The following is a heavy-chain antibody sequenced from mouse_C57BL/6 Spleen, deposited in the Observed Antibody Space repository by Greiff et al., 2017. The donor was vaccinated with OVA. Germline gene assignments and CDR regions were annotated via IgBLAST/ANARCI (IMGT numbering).Heavy chain of an antibody. CDR1: GYSSTDYN. CDR2: INPNYGTT. D-gene: IGHD2-2*01. Sequence: VQLQQSGPELVKPGASVKISCKASGYSSTDYNMNWVKQSNGKSLEWIGVINPNYGTTSYNQKFKGKATLTVDQSSSTAYMQLNSLTSEDSAVYYCADGYDGGNYAMDYWGQGTSVTVSS. CDR3: ADGYDGGNYAMDY. J-gene: IGHJ4*01. V-gene: IGHV1-39*01.